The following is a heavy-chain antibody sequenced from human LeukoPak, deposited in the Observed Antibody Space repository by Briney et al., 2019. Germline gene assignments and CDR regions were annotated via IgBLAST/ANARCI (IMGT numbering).Heavy chain of an antibody. CDR3: ANEGPLYCSSTSCYANWFDP. Sequence: GGSLRLSCAASGFTFSSYGMSWVRQAPGKGLEWVSAISGSGGSTYYADSVKGRFTISRDNSKNTLYLQMNSLRAEDTAVYYCANEGPLYCSSTSCYANWFDPWGQGTLVTVSS. CDR2: ISGSGGST. J-gene: IGHJ5*02. D-gene: IGHD2-2*01. V-gene: IGHV3-23*01. CDR1: GFTFSSYG.